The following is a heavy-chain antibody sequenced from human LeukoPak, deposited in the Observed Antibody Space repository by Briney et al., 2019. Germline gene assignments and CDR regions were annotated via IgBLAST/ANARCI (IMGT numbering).Heavy chain of an antibody. CDR2: IYYSGST. Sequence: SETLSLTCTVSGGSISSYYWNWIRQPPGKGLEWIGYIYYSGSTNYDPSLKSRVTISVDTSKNQFSLKLRSVTAADTAVYYCASEVVTSIEYFQHWGQGTLVTVSS. CDR3: ASEVVTSIEYFQH. J-gene: IGHJ1*01. CDR1: GGSISSYY. D-gene: IGHD2-21*02. V-gene: IGHV4-59*01.